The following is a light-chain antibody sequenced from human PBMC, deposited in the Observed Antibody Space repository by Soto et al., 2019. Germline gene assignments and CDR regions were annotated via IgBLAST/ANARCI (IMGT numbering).Light chain of an antibody. Sequence: QSVVPRPPSASGSPGQSVTISCAGTSNDVGGYNFVSWYQQHPGKAPKLMIFEVSKRPSGVPDRSSGSKSGNTASLTVSGLQAEDEADYYCSSYAGNNIFYVFGTGTKVTVL. V-gene: IGLV2-8*01. CDR3: SSYAGNNIFYV. CDR2: EVS. J-gene: IGLJ1*01. CDR1: SNDVGGYNF.